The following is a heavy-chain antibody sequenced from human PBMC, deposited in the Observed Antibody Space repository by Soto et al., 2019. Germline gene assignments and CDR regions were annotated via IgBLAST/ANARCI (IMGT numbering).Heavy chain of an antibody. CDR3: ARHVSSSYYYGSGSYYNPFYYFDY. CDR1: GSSISTYY. Sequence: SQTLSLTCTVSGSSISTYYWSWIRQPPGKGLEWIGYIYYSGTTNYNPSLKSRVTISVDTSKNQLSLKLNSVTAADTAMYYCARHVSSSYYYGSGSYYNPFYYFDYWGQG. D-gene: IGHD3-10*01. CDR2: IYYSGTT. V-gene: IGHV4-59*08. J-gene: IGHJ4*02.